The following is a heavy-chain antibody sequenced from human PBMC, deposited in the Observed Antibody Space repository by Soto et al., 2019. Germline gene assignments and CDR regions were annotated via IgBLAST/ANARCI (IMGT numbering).Heavy chain of an antibody. D-gene: IGHD3-22*01. J-gene: IGHJ4*02. V-gene: IGHV3-23*01. CDR1: GFTFSSYA. CDR2: ISGSGGST. Sequence: EVQLLESGGGLVQPGGSLRLSCAASGFTFSSYAMSWVRQAPGKGLEWVSAISGSGGSTYYADSVKGRFTISRDNSKNTLYLQMNSLRAEDTAVYYCAKDPETPDSSGSDGLDYWGQGTLVTVSS. CDR3: AKDPETPDSSGSDGLDY.